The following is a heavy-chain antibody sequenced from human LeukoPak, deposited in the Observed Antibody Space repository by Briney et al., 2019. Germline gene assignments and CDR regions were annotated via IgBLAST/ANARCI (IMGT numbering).Heavy chain of an antibody. CDR2: IRSSGNTI. J-gene: IGHJ4*02. CDR1: GFTFSSYE. D-gene: IGHD2-15*01. V-gene: IGHV3-48*03. CDR3: ARDGCSDGSCED. Sequence: GGSLRLSCAASGFTFSSYEMNWVRQAPGKVLEWLSYIRSSGNTIYYADSVKGRFTISRDNAKNSLYLQMDSLRAEDTAVYYCARDGCSDGSCEDWGQGTLVTVSS.